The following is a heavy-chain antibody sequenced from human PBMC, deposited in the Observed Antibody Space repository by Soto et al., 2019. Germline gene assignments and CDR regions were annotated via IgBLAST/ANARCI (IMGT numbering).Heavy chain of an antibody. J-gene: IGHJ5*02. CDR3: ARGGPAWGATVGWFDP. CDR1: GGSISSYY. Sequence: SETLSLTCTVSGGSISSYYWSWIRQPPGKGLEWIGYIYYSGSTNYNPSLKSRVTISVDTSKNQFSLKLSSVTAADTAVYYCARGGPAWGATVGWFDPWGQGTLVTVSS. CDR2: IYYSGST. V-gene: IGHV4-59*08. D-gene: IGHD1-26*01.